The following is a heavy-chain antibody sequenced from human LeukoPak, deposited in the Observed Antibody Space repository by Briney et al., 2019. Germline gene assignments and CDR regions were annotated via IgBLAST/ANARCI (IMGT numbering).Heavy chain of an antibody. CDR2: INPNSGGT. J-gene: IGHJ4*02. CDR1: GYTFTGYY. CDR3: ARGLVVLAARSHY. Sequence: GASVKVSCKASGYTFTGYYMHWVRQAPGQGLEWMGWINPNSGGTNYAQKFQGRVTMTRDTSISTAYMELSRLRSDDTAVYYCARGLVVLAARSHYWGQGTLVTVSS. V-gene: IGHV1-2*02. D-gene: IGHD2-2*01.